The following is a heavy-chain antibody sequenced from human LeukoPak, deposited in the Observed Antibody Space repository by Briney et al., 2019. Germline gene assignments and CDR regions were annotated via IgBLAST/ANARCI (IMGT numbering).Heavy chain of an antibody. CDR1: GGSISSYY. V-gene: IGHV4-59*01. Sequence: KPSETLSLTCTVSGGSISSYYWSWIRRPPGKGLEWIGYIYYSGSTNYNPSLKSRVTILVDTSKNQFSLKLSSVTAADTAVYYCARVIDDSSGYYYDYWGQGTLVTVSS. CDR2: IYYSGST. D-gene: IGHD3-22*01. J-gene: IGHJ4*02. CDR3: ARVIDDSSGYYYDY.